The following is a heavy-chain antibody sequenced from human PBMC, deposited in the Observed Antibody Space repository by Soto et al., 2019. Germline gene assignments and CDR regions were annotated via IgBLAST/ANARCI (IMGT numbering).Heavy chain of an antibody. V-gene: IGHV3-33*01. CDR1: GFTLSNYG. D-gene: IGHD3-22*01. CDR2: IWSDGTKQ. Sequence: AGSLRLSCVAAGFTLSNYGMHSIRRAPGKGLDCVAMIWSDGTKQYYGAAVRGRFTISRDDSKSCVHLHMNNVRVDDTAVYSCARQSEETSGYHPAFGYWRLGTMVAVSS. J-gene: IGHJ4*02. CDR3: ARQSEETSGYHPAFGY.